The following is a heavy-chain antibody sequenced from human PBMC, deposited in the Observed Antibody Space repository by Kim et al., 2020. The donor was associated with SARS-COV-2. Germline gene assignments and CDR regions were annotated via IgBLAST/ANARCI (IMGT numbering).Heavy chain of an antibody. Sequence: SETLSLTCTVSGGSISSYYWSWIRQPPGKGLEWIGYIYYSGSTNYNPSLKSRVTISVDTSKNQFSLKLNSVTAADTAVYYCARLSALGVRGVLNWFDPWGQGTLVTVSS. D-gene: IGHD3-10*01. V-gene: IGHV4-59*01. CDR2: IYYSGST. CDR1: GGSISSYY. CDR3: ARLSALGVRGVLNWFDP. J-gene: IGHJ5*02.